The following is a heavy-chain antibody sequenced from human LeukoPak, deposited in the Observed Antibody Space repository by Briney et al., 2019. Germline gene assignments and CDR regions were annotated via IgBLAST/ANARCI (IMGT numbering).Heavy chain of an antibody. J-gene: IGHJ6*02. CDR2: ISPDSNYK. V-gene: IGHV3-21*01. CDR3: AKGLMARGFLYYYYGMDV. CDR1: GFTFSTYS. Sequence: GGSLRLSCAASGFTFSTYSMNWLRLAPGKGLEWVSSISPDSNYKYYVDSVKGRFTISRDNAKSSLYLQMNSLRAEDTAVYYCAKGLMARGFLYYYYGMDVWGQGTTVTVSS. D-gene: IGHD3-10*01.